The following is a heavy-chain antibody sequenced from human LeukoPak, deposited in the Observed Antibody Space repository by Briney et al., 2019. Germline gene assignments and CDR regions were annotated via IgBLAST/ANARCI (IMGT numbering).Heavy chain of an antibody. CDR3: AKDIRQWLVHYGMDV. J-gene: IGHJ6*02. Sequence: GGSLRLSCAASGFTFSDYFMSWIRQAPGKGLEWVAYITSSDSSVYYADSVQGRFTISRDNAKNSLYLQMNSLRAEDTAVYYCAKDIRQWLVHYGMDVWGQGTTVTVSS. V-gene: IGHV3-11*04. D-gene: IGHD6-19*01. CDR1: GFTFSDYF. CDR2: ITSSDSSV.